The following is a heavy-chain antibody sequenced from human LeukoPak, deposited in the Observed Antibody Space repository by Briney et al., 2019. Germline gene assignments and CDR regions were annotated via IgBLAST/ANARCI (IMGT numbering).Heavy chain of an antibody. CDR1: GGTFSRYT. CDR3: ARDITSAGMFDY. Sequence: SVNVSCKASGGTFSRYTISWLRQAPGQELEWMGEITPIFYKANYPLKFQGRVSLTADKSTSTVYMELSSLRSEDTAVYYCARDITSAGMFDYWGQGTLVTVSS. J-gene: IGHJ4*02. CDR2: ITPIFYKA. V-gene: IGHV1-69*06.